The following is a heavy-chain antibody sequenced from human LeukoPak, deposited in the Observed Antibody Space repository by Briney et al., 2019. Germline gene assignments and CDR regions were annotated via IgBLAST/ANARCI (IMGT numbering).Heavy chain of an antibody. D-gene: IGHD5-12*01. CDR3: ATIRGYSGTWYADS. Sequence: PERSLKLSCAASGFTFRNYGMHWVRQAPGKGLEWVAMIWYVGSNKYYTDSVQGRFTISRDNSKNMLYLQMNSLRAEDTAVYYCATIRGYSGTWYADSWGQGTLVTVSS. CDR2: IWYVGSNK. V-gene: IGHV3-33*01. J-gene: IGHJ5*01. CDR1: GFTFRNYG.